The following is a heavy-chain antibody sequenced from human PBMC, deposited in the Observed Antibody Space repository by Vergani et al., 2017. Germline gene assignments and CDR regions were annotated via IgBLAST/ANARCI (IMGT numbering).Heavy chain of an antibody. J-gene: IGHJ4*02. Sequence: EVQLVQSGAEVKKPGESLKISCQISGYSFTNYWIGWVRQMPGKGLEWMGIIHPAESDTRYSPSFQGQVTISVDQSISTAYLQRCSLRASDSAMYYCARLYGRDSSGSKYFDYSVQGPLVTVSS. CDR2: IHPAESDT. V-gene: IGHV5-51*01. CDR3: ARLYGRDSSGSKYFDY. D-gene: IGHD3-22*01. CDR1: GYSFTNYW.